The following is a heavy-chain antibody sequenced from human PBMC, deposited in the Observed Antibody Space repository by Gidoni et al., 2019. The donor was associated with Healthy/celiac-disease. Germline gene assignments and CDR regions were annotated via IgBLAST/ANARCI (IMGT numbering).Heavy chain of an antibody. CDR3: ARDREMATISFDY. Sequence: EVQLVASGGGLVKPGGYLRLSCAAAGFTFSSYSMNWSRQAPGKGLEWVSSISSSSSYIYYADSVKGRFTISRDNAKNLLYLQMNSLRAEDTAVYYCARDREMATISFDYWGQGTLVTVSS. V-gene: IGHV3-21*01. J-gene: IGHJ4*02. CDR1: GFTFSSYS. D-gene: IGHD5-12*01. CDR2: ISSSSSYI.